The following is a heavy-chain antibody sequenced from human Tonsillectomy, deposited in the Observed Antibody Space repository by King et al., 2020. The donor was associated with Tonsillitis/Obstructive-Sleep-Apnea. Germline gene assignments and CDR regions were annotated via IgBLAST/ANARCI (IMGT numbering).Heavy chain of an antibody. CDR3: ARDGLPAALNWFDP. D-gene: IGHD2-2*01. Sequence: VQLVESGAEVKKPGASVKVSCKASGYTFTGYYMHWVRQAPGQGLEWMGWINPNSGGTNYAQKFQGRVTMTRDTSLSTAYMEMSRLRSDDTALYYCARDGLPAALNWFDPWGQGTLVTVSS. CDR2: INPNSGGT. V-gene: IGHV1-2*02. J-gene: IGHJ5*02. CDR1: GYTFTGYY.